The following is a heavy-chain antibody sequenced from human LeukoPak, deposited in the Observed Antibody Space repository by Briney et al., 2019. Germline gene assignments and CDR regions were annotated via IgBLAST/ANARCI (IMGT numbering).Heavy chain of an antibody. CDR3: ASVVDTAISG. CDR1: GYTFTSYA. Sequence: SVKVSCKASGYTFTSYAMNWVRQAPGQGLEWMGRIIPILGIANYAQKFQGRVTITADKSTSTAYMELSSLRSEDTAVYYCASVVDTAISGWGQGTMVTVSS. D-gene: IGHD5-18*01. J-gene: IGHJ3*01. V-gene: IGHV1-69*04. CDR2: IIPILGIA.